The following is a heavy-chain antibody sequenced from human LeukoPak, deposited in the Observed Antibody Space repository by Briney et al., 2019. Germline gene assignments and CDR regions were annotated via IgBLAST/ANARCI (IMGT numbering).Heavy chain of an antibody. CDR1: GSTFSSYA. J-gene: IGHJ4*02. CDR2: ISGSGGST. Sequence: PGGSLRLSCAASGSTFSSYAMSWVRQAPGKGLEWVSAISGSGGSTYYADSVKGRFTISRDNSKNTLYLQMNSLRAEDTAVYHCAKFRTIVATICDYWGQGTLVTVSS. CDR3: AKFRTIVATICDY. D-gene: IGHD5-12*01. V-gene: IGHV3-23*01.